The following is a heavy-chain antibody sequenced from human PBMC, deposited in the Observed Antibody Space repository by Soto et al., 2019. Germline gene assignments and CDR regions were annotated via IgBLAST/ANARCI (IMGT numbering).Heavy chain of an antibody. J-gene: IGHJ4*02. D-gene: IGHD3-9*01. CDR3: ARDGNDILTGYLSPYFDY. Sequence: GGSLRLSCAASGFTFSSYGMHWVRQAPGKGLEWVAVIWYDGSNKYYADSVKGRFTVSRDNSKNTLYLQMNSLRAEDTAVYYCARDGNDILTGYLSPYFDYWGQGTLVTVSS. V-gene: IGHV3-33*01. CDR2: IWYDGSNK. CDR1: GFTFSSYG.